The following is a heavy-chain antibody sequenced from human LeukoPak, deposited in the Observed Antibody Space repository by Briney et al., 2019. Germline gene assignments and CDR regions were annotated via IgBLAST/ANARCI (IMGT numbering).Heavy chain of an antibody. CDR3: ANDGTAMVVFDY. J-gene: IGHJ4*02. D-gene: IGHD5-18*01. V-gene: IGHV3-53*01. Sequence: GGSLRLSCAASGFTVSSNYMSWVRQAPGKGLEWVSVIYSGGSTYYADSVKGRFTISRDNSKNTLYLQMNSLRAEDTAVYYCANDGTAMVVFDYWGQGTLVTVSS. CDR1: GFTVSSNY. CDR2: IYSGGST.